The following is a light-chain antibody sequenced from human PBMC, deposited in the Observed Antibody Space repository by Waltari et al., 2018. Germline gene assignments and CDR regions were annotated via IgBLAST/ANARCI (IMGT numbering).Light chain of an antibody. Sequence: QSALTQPPSASGSPGQSVTISCTGTSSDVGGYNYVSWYQQHPGKAPKRMRYEVSKRPSGVPDRFSGSKSGNTASLTVSGLQAEDEADYYCSSYAGSLYVFGTGTKVTVL. CDR1: SSDVGGYNY. CDR2: EVS. V-gene: IGLV2-8*01. J-gene: IGLJ1*01. CDR3: SSYAGSLYV.